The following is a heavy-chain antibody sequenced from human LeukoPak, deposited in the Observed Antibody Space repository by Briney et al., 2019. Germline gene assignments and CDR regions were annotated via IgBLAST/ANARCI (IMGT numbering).Heavy chain of an antibody. D-gene: IGHD3-22*01. CDR1: GSISSYY. CDR3: AKGVRSGYAVVPNWFDP. J-gene: IGHJ5*02. CDR2: IYYTGST. V-gene: IGHV4-59*08. Sequence: PSETLSLTCTGGSISSYYWSWIRQPPGKGLEWIGYIYYTGSTSYNPSLKSRVTISLDTSKNQFSLKLSSVTAADTAVYYCAKGVRSGYAVVPNWFDPWGQGTLVTVSS.